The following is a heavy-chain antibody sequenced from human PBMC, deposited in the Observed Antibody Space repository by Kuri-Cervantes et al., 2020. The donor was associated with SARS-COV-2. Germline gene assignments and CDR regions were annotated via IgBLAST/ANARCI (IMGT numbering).Heavy chain of an antibody. V-gene: IGHV4-59*08. CDR3: AGARITIFGVEICYFDY. CDR2: IYYSGST. D-gene: IGHD3-3*01. Sequence: SETLSLTCTVSGGSISSYYWSWIRQPPGKGLEWIGYIYYSGSTNYNPSLKSRVTISVDTSKNQFSLKLRSVTAADTAVYYCAGARITIFGVEICYFDYWGQGTLVTVSS. J-gene: IGHJ4*02. CDR1: GGSISSYY.